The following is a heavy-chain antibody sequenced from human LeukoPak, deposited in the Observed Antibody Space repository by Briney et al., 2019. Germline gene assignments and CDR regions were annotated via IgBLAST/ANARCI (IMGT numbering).Heavy chain of an antibody. Sequence: LRLSCAASGFTFSSYAMSWVRQAPGKGLEWIGYIYYSGSTYYNPSLKSRVTISVDTSKNQFSLKLSSVTAADTAVYYCARVLGSSGYYSPYFDYWGQGTLVTVSS. CDR3: ARVLGSSGYYSPYFDY. J-gene: IGHJ4*02. D-gene: IGHD3-22*01. CDR2: IYYSGST. V-gene: IGHV4-30-4*08. CDR1: GFTFSSYA.